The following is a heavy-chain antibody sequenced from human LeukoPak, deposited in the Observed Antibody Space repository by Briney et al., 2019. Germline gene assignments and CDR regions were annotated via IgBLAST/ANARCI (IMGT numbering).Heavy chain of an antibody. V-gene: IGHV3-23*01. D-gene: IGHD6-19*01. CDR3: PSRKISGSSGWLQEP. J-gene: IGHJ4*02. Sequence: GGSLRLSCAASGFTFSSYAMSWVRQAPGKGLKWFSAISRSGGSTYYPDSVKGRSTIPRDNSKTTPYLQMNTLKPEDPAVYSLPSRKISGSSGWLQEPRGQGTLVTVSS. CDR1: GFTFSSYA. CDR2: ISRSGGST.